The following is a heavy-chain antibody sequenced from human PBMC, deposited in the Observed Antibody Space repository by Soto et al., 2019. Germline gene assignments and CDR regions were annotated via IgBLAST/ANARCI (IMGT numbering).Heavy chain of an antibody. V-gene: IGHV4-59*01. J-gene: IGHJ4*02. CDR2: IYYSGST. CDR1: GGSISSYY. Sequence: SETLSLTCTVSGGSISSYYWSRIRQPPGKGLEWIGYIYYSGSTNYNPSLKSRVTISVDTSKNQFSLKLSSVTAADTAVYYCARARRGYIDYWGQGTLVTVSS. CDR3: ARARRGYIDY.